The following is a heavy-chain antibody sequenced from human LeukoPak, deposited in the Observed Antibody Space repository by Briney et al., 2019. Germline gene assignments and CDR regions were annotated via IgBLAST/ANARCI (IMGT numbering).Heavy chain of an antibody. D-gene: IGHD5-18*01. CDR2: IYYSGST. V-gene: IGHV4-61*01. CDR3: ARGKESYGFGAFDI. Sequence: SETLSLTCTVSGGSVSSGSYYWSWIRQPPGKGLEWIGYIYYSGSTNYNPSLKSRVTISVDTSKNQFSLKLSSVTAADTAVYCCARGKESYGFGAFDIWGQGTMVTVSS. J-gene: IGHJ3*02. CDR1: GGSVSSGSYY.